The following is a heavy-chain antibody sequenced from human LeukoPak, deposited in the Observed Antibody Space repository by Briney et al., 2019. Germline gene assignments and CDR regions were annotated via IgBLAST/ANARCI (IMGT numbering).Heavy chain of an antibody. V-gene: IGHV3-13*01. Sequence: GGSLRLSCAASGFTFSSYDMHWVRQATGEGLEWVSAIGTAGDTYYPGSVKGRFTISRENAKNSLYLQMNSLRAGDTAVYYCARAAYSSGWHAFDIWGQGTMVTVSS. J-gene: IGHJ3*02. D-gene: IGHD6-19*01. CDR2: IGTAGDT. CDR3: ARAAYSSGWHAFDI. CDR1: GFTFSSYD.